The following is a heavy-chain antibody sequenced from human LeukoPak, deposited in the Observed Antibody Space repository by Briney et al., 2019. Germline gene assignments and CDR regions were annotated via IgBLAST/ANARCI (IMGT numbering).Heavy chain of an antibody. V-gene: IGHV4-59*12. CDR1: GGSLSSYY. CDR2: IFYSGQT. CDR3: ARDLRAPLTIFGVVSPYYYGMDV. Sequence: PSETLSLTCSVSGGSLSSYYWIWTRQPPGKGLEYIGYIFYSGQTNYNPSLKSRVTMSVDTSKNQFSLKLSSVTAADTAVCYCARDLRAPLTIFGVVSPYYYGMDVWGQGTTVTVSS. J-gene: IGHJ6*02. D-gene: IGHD3-3*01.